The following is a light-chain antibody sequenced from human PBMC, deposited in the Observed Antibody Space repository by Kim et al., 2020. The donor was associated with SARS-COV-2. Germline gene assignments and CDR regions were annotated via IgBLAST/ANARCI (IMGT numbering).Light chain of an antibody. CDR3: QQSYITPFT. Sequence: DIVMTQSPLSLPVTPGEPASISCRSSQSLVHSNGHNYLEWYLQKPGQSPQLLIYLGSHRASGVPDRFSGSGSETDFTLTISSLQPDDFATYFCQQSYITPFTFGPGTKVDIK. J-gene: IGKJ3*01. CDR2: LGS. V-gene: IGKV2-28*01. CDR1: QSLVHSNGHNY.